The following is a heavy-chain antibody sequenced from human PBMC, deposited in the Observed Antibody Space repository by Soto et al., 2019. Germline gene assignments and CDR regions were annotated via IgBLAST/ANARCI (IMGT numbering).Heavy chain of an antibody. CDR3: AAGLLADY. J-gene: IGHJ4*02. Sequence: QVQLQQWGAGLLKPSETLSLTCAVYGGSFSGYYWSWIRQPPGKGLEWIGEINHSGSTNYNPSLKSRVTISVDTSKNPFSLKLSSVTAADTAVYYCAAGLLADYWGQGTLVTVSS. CDR2: INHSGST. CDR1: GGSFSGYY. V-gene: IGHV4-34*01. D-gene: IGHD2-8*02.